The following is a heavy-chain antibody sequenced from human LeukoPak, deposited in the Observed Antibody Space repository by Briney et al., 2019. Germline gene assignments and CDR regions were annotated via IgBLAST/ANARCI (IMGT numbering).Heavy chain of an antibody. CDR3: ARVCGGSCYGAFDI. CDR2: IYTSGST. CDR1: GGSISSGSYY. J-gene: IGHJ3*02. D-gene: IGHD2-15*01. V-gene: IGHV4-61*02. Sequence: KPSETLSLTCTVSGGSISSGSYYWSWIRQPAGKGLEWIGRIYTSGSTNYNPSLKSRVTISVDTSKNQFSLKLSSVTAADTAVYYCARVCGGSCYGAFDIWGQGTMVTVSS.